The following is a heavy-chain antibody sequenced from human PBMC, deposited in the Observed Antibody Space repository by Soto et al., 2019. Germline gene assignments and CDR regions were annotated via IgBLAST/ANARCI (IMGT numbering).Heavy chain of an antibody. CDR1: GFTFSDHY. Sequence: GGSLRLSCAASGFTFSDHYMSWIRQAPGKGLEWIGYSSNSGFSPYTFYAESVKGRFTISRDNAKNSLYLQMNSLRAEDTAVYYCARDRGYDAHDYYYNAMDVWGQGTTVTVSS. V-gene: IGHV3-11*06. CDR3: ARDRGYDAHDYYYNAMDV. CDR2: SSNSGFSPYT. D-gene: IGHD2-15*01. J-gene: IGHJ6*02.